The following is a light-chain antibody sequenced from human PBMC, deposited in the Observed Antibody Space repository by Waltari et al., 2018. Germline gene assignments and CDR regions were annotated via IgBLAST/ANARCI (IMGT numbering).Light chain of an antibody. CDR2: EVS. J-gene: IGLJ3*02. CDR3: NSYTSTSTRVV. Sequence: QSALTQPASVSVSPGQSITISCTGTSNDVGAYNYVSWYQQHPGKAPKLMIYEVSNRPSGVSSRFSGSKSGNTASLTISGLQAEDEADYYCNSYTSTSTRVVFGGGTKLTVL. V-gene: IGLV2-14*01. CDR1: SNDVGAYNY.